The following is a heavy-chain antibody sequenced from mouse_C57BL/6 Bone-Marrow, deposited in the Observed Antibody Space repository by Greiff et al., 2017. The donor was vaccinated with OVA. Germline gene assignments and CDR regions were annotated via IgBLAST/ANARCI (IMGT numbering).Heavy chain of an antibody. CDR2: INPYNGGT. Sequence: VQLQQSGPVLVKPGASVKMSCKASGYTFTDYYMNWVKQSHGKSLEWIGVINPYNGGTSYNQKFKGKATLTVDKSSSTAYMELNSLTSEDSAVYYCARVYYGSSLYYFDYWGQGTTLTVSS. J-gene: IGHJ2*01. D-gene: IGHD1-1*01. CDR1: GYTFTDYY. CDR3: ARVYYGSSLYYFDY. V-gene: IGHV1-19*01.